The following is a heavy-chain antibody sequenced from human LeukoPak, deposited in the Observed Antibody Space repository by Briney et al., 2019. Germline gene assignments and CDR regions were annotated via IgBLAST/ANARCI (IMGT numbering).Heavy chain of an antibody. CDR1: GGSISSYY. J-gene: IGHJ4*02. V-gene: IGHV4-59*01. CDR2: IYYSGTT. Sequence: PSETLSLTCTVSGGSISSYYWSWIRQPPGRGLEWIGDIYYSGTTNYNPSLKSRVTISVDTSKNQFSLKLSSVTAADTAVYYCARGQCYYDSSGGYYQYYLDYWGQGTLVTVSA. D-gene: IGHD3-22*01. CDR3: ARGQCYYDSSGGYYQYYLDY.